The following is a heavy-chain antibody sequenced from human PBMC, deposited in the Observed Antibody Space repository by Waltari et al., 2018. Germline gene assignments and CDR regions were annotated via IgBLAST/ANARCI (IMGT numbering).Heavy chain of an antibody. D-gene: IGHD3-16*02. CDR3: ARASMGELSLGDY. CDR1: GYTFTDYY. V-gene: IGHV1-69-2*01. CDR2: VDPEDGET. J-gene: IGHJ4*02. Sequence: EVQLVQSGAEVKKPGATVKISCKASGYTFTDYYMHWVQQAPGKGLEWMGRVDPEDGETIYEEKFQGRVTITADTSTDTAYMELSSLRSDDTAVYYCARASMGELSLGDYWGQGTLVTVSS.